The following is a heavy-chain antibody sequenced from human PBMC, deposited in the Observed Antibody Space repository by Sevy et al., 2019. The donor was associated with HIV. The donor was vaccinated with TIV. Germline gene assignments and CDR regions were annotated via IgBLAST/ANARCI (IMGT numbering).Heavy chain of an antibody. Sequence: GGSLRLSCAASAFIFSDYTHHWVRQAPGTGLEWVAVISYDGSFTYYADSVEGRFTISRDNSKNTLFLQMNSLRHEDTAVYYCARSQSSSWHYFDYWGQGTLVTVSS. CDR1: AFIFSDYT. J-gene: IGHJ4*02. CDR3: ARSQSSSWHYFDY. V-gene: IGHV3-30*04. CDR2: ISYDGSFT. D-gene: IGHD6-13*01.